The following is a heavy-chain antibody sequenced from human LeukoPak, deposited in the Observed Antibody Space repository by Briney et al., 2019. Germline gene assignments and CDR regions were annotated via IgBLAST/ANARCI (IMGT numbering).Heavy chain of an antibody. D-gene: IGHD2-2*01. CDR1: GGSFSGYY. CDR3: ARGGYCSSTSCPPYYYHYGMDV. J-gene: IGHJ6*02. Sequence: SETLSLTCAVYGGSFSGYYWSRIRQPPGKGLEWIGEINHSGSTNYNPSLKSRVTISVDTSKNQFSLKLSSVTAADTAVYYCARGGYCSSTSCPPYYYHYGMDVWGQGTTVTVSS. V-gene: IGHV4-34*01. CDR2: INHSGST.